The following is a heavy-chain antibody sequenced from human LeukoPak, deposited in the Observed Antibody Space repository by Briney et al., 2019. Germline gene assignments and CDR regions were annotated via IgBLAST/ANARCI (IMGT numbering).Heavy chain of an antibody. V-gene: IGHV3-33*01. D-gene: IGHD2-15*01. CDR3: SRDRVAPTPFEL. CDR2: IWYDGCNK. Sequence: GGALRLSCAASGFSFSSYGMHWVRQAPGKGLAGVAGIWYDGCNKYYADLVKGRFTITSGNAKNTLYLQMNILSAYDTAGYYLSRDRVAPTPFELWAQGPLVTVSS. J-gene: IGHJ4*02. CDR1: GFSFSSYG.